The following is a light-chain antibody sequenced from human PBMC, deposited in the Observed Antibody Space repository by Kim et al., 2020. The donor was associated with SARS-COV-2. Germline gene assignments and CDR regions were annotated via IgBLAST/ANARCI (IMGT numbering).Light chain of an antibody. CDR1: SSNIGAGYD. J-gene: IGLJ2*01. V-gene: IGLV1-40*01. CDR3: QSYDSSLSGSEV. Sequence: QSVLTQPPSVSGATGQRVTISCTGSSSNIGAGYDVHWYQQLPGTAPKLLIYGNSNRPSGVPDRFSGSKSGTSASLAITGLQAEDEADYSCQSYDSSLSGSEVFGGGTQLTVL. CDR2: GNS.